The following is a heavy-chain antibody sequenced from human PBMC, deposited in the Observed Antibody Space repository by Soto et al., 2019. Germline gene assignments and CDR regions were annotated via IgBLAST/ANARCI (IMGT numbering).Heavy chain of an antibody. CDR2: ISAYNGNT. J-gene: IGHJ6*02. CDR1: GYTFTSYG. D-gene: IGHD2-2*01. V-gene: IGHV1-18*04. CDR3: ATRPLRGNIVVVPAAMAYYGMDV. Sequence: QVQLVQSGAEVKKPGASVKVSCKASGYTFTSYGISWVRQAPGQGLEWMGWISAYNGNTNYAQKLQGRVTMTTDTSTSTAYMELRSLRSDDSAVYCCATRPLRGNIVVVPAAMAYYGMDVWGQGTTVTVSS.